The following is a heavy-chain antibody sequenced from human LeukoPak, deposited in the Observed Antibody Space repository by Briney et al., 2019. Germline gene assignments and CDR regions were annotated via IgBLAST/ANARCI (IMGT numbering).Heavy chain of an antibody. V-gene: IGHV1-18*01. CDR1: GYTFTSYG. Sequence: ASVKVSCKASGYTFTSYGIRWVRQAPGQGLEWMGWISAYNGNTNYAQKLQGRVTMTTDTSTSTAYMELRSLRSDDTAVYYCARDAAYCTNGVCYNWFDPWGQGTLVTVSS. CDR3: ARDAAYCTNGVCYNWFDP. J-gene: IGHJ5*02. CDR2: ISAYNGNT. D-gene: IGHD2-8*01.